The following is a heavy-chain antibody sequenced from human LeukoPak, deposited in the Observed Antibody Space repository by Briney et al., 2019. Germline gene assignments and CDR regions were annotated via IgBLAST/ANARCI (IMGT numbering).Heavy chain of an antibody. V-gene: IGHV3-15*01. J-gene: IGHJ4*02. CDR3: TTDLVGATKRVIDY. CDR1: GFTISNAW. Sequence: GGSLRLSCAASGFTISNAWMSWVRQAPGKGLEWVGRIKSKTDGGTTDYAAPVKGRFTISRDDSKNTLYLQMNSLKTEDTAVYYCTTDLVGATKRVIDYWGQGTLVTVSS. D-gene: IGHD1-26*01. CDR2: IKSKTDGGTT.